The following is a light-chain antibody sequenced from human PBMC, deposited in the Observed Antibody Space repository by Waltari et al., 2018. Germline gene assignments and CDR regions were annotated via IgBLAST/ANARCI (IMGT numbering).Light chain of an antibody. CDR2: QDT. V-gene: IGLV3-1*01. CDR1: KLGDKY. J-gene: IGLJ2*01. Sequence: SYELTQPPSVSVPPGQTARITCSGDKLGDKYACWYQQKPGQSPILVISQDTKRPSGIPERFSGSNSGNTATLTISGTQTMDEADYYCQTWASSTTHVVFGGGTKLTVL. CDR3: QTWASSTTHVV.